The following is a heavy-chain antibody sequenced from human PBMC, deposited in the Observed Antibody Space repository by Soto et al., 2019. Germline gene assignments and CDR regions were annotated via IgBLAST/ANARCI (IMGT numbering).Heavy chain of an antibody. CDR1: GFTYSTYT. Sequence: PGGALGLSCASSGFTYSTYTMHWVRHAAGKGRGWVAVISYDGNNKFYADSVKGRCTISRESTKQTLYLQMNSLTPDETAMYYCARDGVSSTEYTWHSGSYFDYWGQGA. J-gene: IGHJ4*02. CDR3: ARDGVSSTEYTWHSGSYFDY. V-gene: IGHV3-30-3*01. D-gene: IGHD1-20*01. CDR2: ISYDGNNK.